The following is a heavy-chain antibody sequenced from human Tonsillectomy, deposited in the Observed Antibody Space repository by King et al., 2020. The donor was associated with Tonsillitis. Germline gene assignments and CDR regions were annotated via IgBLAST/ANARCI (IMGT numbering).Heavy chain of an antibody. V-gene: IGHV3-15*07. J-gene: IGHJ4*02. CDR3: TTDSYGWEAVAGTYD. CDR1: GFTFSNAW. D-gene: IGHD6-19*01. Sequence: VQLVESGGGLVKPGGSLRLSCAASGFTFSNAWMNWVRQAPGKGLEWGGRIKSKTDGGTTDYAAPVKGRVTISREDSKNTLYLQMNSLKTEDTAVYYCTTDSYGWEAVAGTYDWGQGTLVTVSS. CDR2: IKSKTDGGTT.